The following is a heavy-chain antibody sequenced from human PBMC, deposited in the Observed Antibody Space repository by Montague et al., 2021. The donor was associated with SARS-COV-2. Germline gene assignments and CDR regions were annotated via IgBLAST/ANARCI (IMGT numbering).Heavy chain of an antibody. Sequence: SLRLSCAASGFTFRSFWMRWVRQAPGRGLEWVSRIKPDGTATHYVASVKGRFIISRDNAKNSLSLQMDNLRAEDTAIYYCAKNGGAHGLDVWGQGTSVSVSS. D-gene: IGHD4-23*01. CDR3: AKNGGAHGLDV. CDR2: IKPDGTAT. V-gene: IGHV3-7*01. CDR1: GFTFRSFW. J-gene: IGHJ6*02.